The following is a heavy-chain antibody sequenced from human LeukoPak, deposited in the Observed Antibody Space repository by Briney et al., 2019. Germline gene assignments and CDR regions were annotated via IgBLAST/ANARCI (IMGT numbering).Heavy chain of an antibody. D-gene: IGHD1-1*01. CDR2: IGHFAGDI. CDR3: ARDPYTGSMFDY. V-gene: IGHV3-21*01. CDR1: GFTFKSAS. Sequence: GGSLRLSCVATGFTFKSASMSWVRQAPGEGLEWVAFIGHFAGDIFYADSVKGRFNISRDDAKDSVYLQMNSLRVDDTAVYFCARDPYTGSMFDYWGHGTLVTVSS. J-gene: IGHJ4*01.